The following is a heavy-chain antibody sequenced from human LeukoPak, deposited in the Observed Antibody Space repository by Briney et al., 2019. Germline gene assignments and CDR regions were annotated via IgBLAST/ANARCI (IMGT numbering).Heavy chain of an antibody. Sequence: GGSLRLSCAASGFTFSSYEMNWVRQAPGKGLEWVSYISSSGSTIYYADSVKGRFTISRDNAKNSLYLQMNSLRAEDTAVYYCARGLWFGELFRYNWFDPWGQGTLVTVSS. V-gene: IGHV3-48*03. D-gene: IGHD3-10*01. CDR1: GFTFSSYE. CDR2: ISSSGSTI. CDR3: ARGLWFGELFRYNWFDP. J-gene: IGHJ5*02.